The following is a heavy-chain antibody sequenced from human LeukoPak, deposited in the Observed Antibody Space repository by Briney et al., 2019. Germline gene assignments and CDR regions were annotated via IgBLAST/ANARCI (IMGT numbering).Heavy chain of an antibody. Sequence: GRSLRLSCAASGFTFSSYGIHWVRRAPGKGLEWVAVISYDGSNKFYADSVKGRFTISRDNSKNTLFLQMNSLRPEDTAVYYCAKDWGEATVTNWFDPWGQGTLVTVSS. D-gene: IGHD4-11*01. CDR1: GFTFSSYG. CDR3: AKDWGEATVTNWFDP. V-gene: IGHV3-30*18. J-gene: IGHJ5*02. CDR2: ISYDGSNK.